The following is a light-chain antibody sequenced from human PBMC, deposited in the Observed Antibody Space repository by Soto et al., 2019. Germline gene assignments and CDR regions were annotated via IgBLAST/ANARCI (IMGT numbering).Light chain of an antibody. CDR3: QQYGSSRWT. V-gene: IGKV3-20*01. Sequence: EIVLTKSPGTLSLSPGERAPLSCRASQSVSSSYLAWYQQKPGQAPRLLIYGASSRATGIPDRFSGSGSGADFTLTISRLEPEDFAVYYCQQYGSSRWTFGQGTKVDIK. CDR2: GAS. CDR1: QSVSSSY. J-gene: IGKJ1*01.